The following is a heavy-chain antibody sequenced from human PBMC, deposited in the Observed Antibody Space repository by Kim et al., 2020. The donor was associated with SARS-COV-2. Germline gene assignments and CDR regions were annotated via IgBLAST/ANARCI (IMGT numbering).Heavy chain of an antibody. CDR3: ARDLPSGYYFFGMDV. V-gene: IGHV3-7*01. CDR1: GFTFSSYW. J-gene: IGHJ6*02. CDR2: IKQDGSEK. D-gene: IGHD3-3*01. Sequence: GGSLRLSCAASGFTFSSYWMSWVRQAPGKGLEWVANIKQDGSEKYYVDSVKGRFTISRDNAKNSLYLQMNSLRAEDTAVYYCARDLPSGYYFFGMDVWGQGTTVTVSS.